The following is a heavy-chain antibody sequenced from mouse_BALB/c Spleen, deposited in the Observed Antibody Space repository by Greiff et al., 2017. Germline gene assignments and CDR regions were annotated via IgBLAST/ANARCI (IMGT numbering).Heavy chain of an antibody. CDR3: AREFPAMDY. J-gene: IGHJ4*01. CDR2: ISSGSSTI. Sequence: EVQLQESGGGLVQPGGSRKLSCAASGFTFSSFGMHWVRQAPEKGLEWVAYISSGSSTIYYADTVKGRFTISRDNPKNTLFLQMTSLRSEDTAMYYCAREFPAMDYWGQGTSVTVSS. CDR1: GFTFSSFG. V-gene: IGHV5-17*02.